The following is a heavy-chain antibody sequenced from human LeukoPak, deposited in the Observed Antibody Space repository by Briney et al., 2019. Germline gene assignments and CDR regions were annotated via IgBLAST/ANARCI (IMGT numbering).Heavy chain of an antibody. J-gene: IGHJ4*02. CDR2: FDPEDGET. CDR1: GYTLTELS. Sequence: ASVKVSCKVSGYTLTELSMHWVRQAPGKGLEWMGGFDPEDGETIYAQKFQGRVTMTEDTSTDTAYMELSSLRSEDTAVYYCATHFLGYCSSTSCPGSYWGQGTLVTVSS. D-gene: IGHD2-2*01. V-gene: IGHV1-24*01. CDR3: ATHFLGYCSSTSCPGSY.